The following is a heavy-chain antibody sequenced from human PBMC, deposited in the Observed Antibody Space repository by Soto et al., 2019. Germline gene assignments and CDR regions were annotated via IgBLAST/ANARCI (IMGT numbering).Heavy chain of an antibody. V-gene: IGHV4-4*02. D-gene: IGHD3-3*01. CDR1: GGSISSSNW. CDR2: IYHSGST. CDR3: ARGIGEDTPLSRSSAP. J-gene: IGHJ5*02. Sequence: QVQLQESGPGLVKPSGTLSLTCAVSGGSISSSNWWSWVRQPPGKGLEWIGEIYHSGSTNYNPSLNRRYTITVDKSNPQFPPTPSSVTAADTAGHYCARGIGEDTPLSRSSAPWGQGTLVTVSS.